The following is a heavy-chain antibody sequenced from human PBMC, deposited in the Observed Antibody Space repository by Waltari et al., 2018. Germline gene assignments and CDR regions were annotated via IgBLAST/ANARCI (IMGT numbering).Heavy chain of an antibody. J-gene: IGHJ6*02. CDR2: IYTRGST. V-gene: IGHV4-61*02. CDR3: AREYYYGSGSYSYYYYYYGMDV. CDR1: GGSISSGSYY. D-gene: IGHD3-10*01. Sequence: GPGLVKPSQTLSLTCTVSGGSISSGSYYWSWIRQPAGQGLEWIGRIYTRGSTNYNPSLKSRVTISVDTSKNQFSLKLSSVTAADTAVYYCAREYYYGSGSYSYYYYYYGMDVWGQGTTVTVSS.